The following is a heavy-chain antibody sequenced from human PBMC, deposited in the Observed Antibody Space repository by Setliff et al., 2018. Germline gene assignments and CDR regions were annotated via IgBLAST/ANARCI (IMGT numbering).Heavy chain of an antibody. J-gene: IGHJ4*02. CDR1: GYTFTDYG. V-gene: IGHV1-18*01. D-gene: IGHD2-2*01. Sequence: ASVKVSCKASGYTFTDYGVTWVRQAPGQGLEWVGWISPYSGNTYYAPKFQGRITMTTDTSTTTAYMELKSLRSDDTAIYYCSRLVRYCTRTSCQRLSGDDYWGQGALVTVYS. CDR2: ISPYSGNT. CDR3: SRLVRYCTRTSCQRLSGDDY.